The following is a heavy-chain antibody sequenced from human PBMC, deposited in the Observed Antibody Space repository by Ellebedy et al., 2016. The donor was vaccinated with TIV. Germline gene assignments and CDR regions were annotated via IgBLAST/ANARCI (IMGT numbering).Heavy chain of an antibody. Sequence: MPSETLSLTCAVYGGSFSGYYWSWIRQPPGKGLEWIGEINHSGSTNYNPSLKSRVTISVETSKNQFSLKLSSVTAADTAVYYCARGPGDRGEGGYWGQGTLVTVSS. CDR1: GGSFSGYY. CDR3: ARGPGDRGEGGY. D-gene: IGHD3-10*01. J-gene: IGHJ4*02. V-gene: IGHV4-34*01. CDR2: INHSGST.